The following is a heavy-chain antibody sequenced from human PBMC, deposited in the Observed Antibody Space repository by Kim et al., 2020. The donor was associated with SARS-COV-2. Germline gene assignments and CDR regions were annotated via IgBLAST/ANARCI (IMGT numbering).Heavy chain of an antibody. V-gene: IGHV3-23*01. D-gene: IGHD6-13*01. CDR3: AARNSSSWYDYYYYYGMDV. Sequence: GRFTISRDNSKNTLYLQMNSLRAEDTAVYYCAARNSSSWYDYYYYYGMDVWGQGTTVTVSS. J-gene: IGHJ6*02.